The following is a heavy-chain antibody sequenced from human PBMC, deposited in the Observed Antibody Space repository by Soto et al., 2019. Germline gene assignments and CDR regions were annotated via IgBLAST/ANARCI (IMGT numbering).Heavy chain of an antibody. J-gene: IGHJ4*02. CDR1: GGRGADNSAA. Sequence: LQPIPVRWSIAGGRGADNSAAWSWKRKSPSGGLEWLGRTKYRSKWYTDYATSVKSRISINPDTSKNQVSLQLNSVTPEDTAVYYCTRERSSTWTYCFDFWGQGILVTVPS. CDR2: TKYRSKWYT. CDR3: TRERSSTWTYCFDF. V-gene: IGHV6-1*01. D-gene: IGHD6-13*01.